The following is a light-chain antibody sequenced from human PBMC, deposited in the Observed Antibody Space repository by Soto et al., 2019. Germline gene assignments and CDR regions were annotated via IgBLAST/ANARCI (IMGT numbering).Light chain of an antibody. V-gene: IGLV3-21*02. Sequence: SYELTQPPSVSVAPGQTARITFGGNDIGSKSVHWYQQKPGQAPELVVYDVRDRPSGIPERFSGSNSGNTATLTISRVEDGDEAAYYCQVWDSSSDHSVVFGGGTKLTVL. CDR2: DVR. CDR1: DIGSKS. CDR3: QVWDSSSDHSVV. J-gene: IGLJ2*01.